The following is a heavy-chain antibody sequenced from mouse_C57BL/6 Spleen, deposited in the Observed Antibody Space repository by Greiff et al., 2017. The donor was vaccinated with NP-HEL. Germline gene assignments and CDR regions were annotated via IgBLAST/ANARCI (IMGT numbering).Heavy chain of an antibody. CDR1: GYSITSGYY. J-gene: IGHJ2*01. CDR3: ARLTGTLGFDY. V-gene: IGHV3-6*01. D-gene: IGHD4-1*01. CDR2: ISYDGSN. Sequence: EVQLQQSGPGLVKPSQSLSLTCSVTGYSITSGYYWNWIRQFPGNKLEWMGYISYDGSNNYNPSLKNRISITRDTSKNQFFLKLNSVTTEDTATYYCARLTGTLGFDYWGQGTTLTVSS.